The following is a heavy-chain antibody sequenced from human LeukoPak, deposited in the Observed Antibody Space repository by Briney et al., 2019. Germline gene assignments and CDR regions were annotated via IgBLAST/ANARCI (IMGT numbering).Heavy chain of an antibody. CDR2: IGPYNGNT. CDR3: ARVIHGRVDWYFDL. V-gene: IGHV1-18*01. J-gene: IGHJ2*01. CDR1: GYTFTSYD. Sequence: ASVKVSCKASGYTFTSYDIHWVRQATGQGLEWVGWIGPYNGNTNYARNLRGRVTMTTDTSTSTAYMDLRSLRSDDTAVYYCARVIHGRVDWYFDLWGRGTLVTVSS. D-gene: IGHD1-26*01.